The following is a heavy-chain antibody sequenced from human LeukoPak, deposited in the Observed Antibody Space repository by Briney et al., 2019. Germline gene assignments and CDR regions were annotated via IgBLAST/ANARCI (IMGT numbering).Heavy chain of an antibody. CDR3: ARVGLIAVAGWALGY. V-gene: IGHV7-4-1*02. CDR1: GGTFSSYA. Sequence: ASVKVSCKASGGTFSSYAISWVRQAPGQGLEWMGWINTNTGNPTYAQGFTGRFVFSLDTSVSTAYLQISSLKAEDTAVYYCARVGLIAVAGWALGYWGQGTLVTVSS. CDR2: INTNTGNP. D-gene: IGHD6-19*01. J-gene: IGHJ4*02.